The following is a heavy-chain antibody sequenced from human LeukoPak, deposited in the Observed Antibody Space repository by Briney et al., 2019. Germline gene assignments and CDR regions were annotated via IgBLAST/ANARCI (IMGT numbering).Heavy chain of an antibody. CDR3: ARARRWNAAVEGWWFDP. J-gene: IGHJ5*02. Sequence: SETLSLTCAVYGGSFSGYYWSWIRQPPGKGLEWIGEVDHSGSTNYYPSLKSRVTISVDTSKNQFSLKLSSVTAADTAVYYCARARRWNAAVEGWWFDPWGQGTLVTVSS. D-gene: IGHD1-1*01. CDR2: VDHSGST. V-gene: IGHV4-34*01. CDR1: GGSFSGYY.